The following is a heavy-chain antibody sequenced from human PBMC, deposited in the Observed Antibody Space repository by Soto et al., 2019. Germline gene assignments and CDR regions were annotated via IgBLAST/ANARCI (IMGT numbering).Heavy chain of an antibody. D-gene: IGHD4-17*01. CDR3: ARAQGSRTVTSPRKIDY. J-gene: IGHJ4*02. CDR2: ISAYNGNT. CDR1: GYTFTSYG. Sequence: QVQLVQSGAEVKKPGASVKVSCKASGYTFTSYGISWVRQAPGQGLAWMGWISAYNGNTNYAQKLQGRVTMTTDTPTSTAYMELRSLRSDDTAVYYCARAQGSRTVTSPRKIDYWGQGTLVTVSS. V-gene: IGHV1-18*01.